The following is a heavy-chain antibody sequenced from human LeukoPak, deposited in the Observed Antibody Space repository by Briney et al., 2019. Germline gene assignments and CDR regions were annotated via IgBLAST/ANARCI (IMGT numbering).Heavy chain of an antibody. CDR3: ARDRLYYDSSGYYSY. J-gene: IGHJ4*02. Sequence: ASVKVSCKASGYTFTGYYMQWGRQAPGQGLEWMGWINPNMGGTNYAHKFQGRGTMTRDTSISTAYMELSRLRSDDPAVYYCARDRLYYDSSGYYSYWGQGTLVTVSS. CDR2: INPNMGGT. CDR1: GYTFTGYY. D-gene: IGHD3-22*01. V-gene: IGHV1-2*07.